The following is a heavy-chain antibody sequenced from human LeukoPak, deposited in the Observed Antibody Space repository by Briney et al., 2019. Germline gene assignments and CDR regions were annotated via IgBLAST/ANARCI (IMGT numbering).Heavy chain of an antibody. CDR1: GFTFSIFA. CDR3: AKKYSNTWSSFDY. CDR2: VGAGGST. J-gene: IGHJ4*02. V-gene: IGHV3-23*01. Sequence: SGGSLRLSCGASGFTFSIFAMSWDRQAPGKGLEWVSGVGAGGSTYYADSVKGRFTISRDNSKNTLYLQMNSLRAEDTAIYYCAKKYSNTWSSFDYWGQGTLVTVSS. D-gene: IGHD6-13*01.